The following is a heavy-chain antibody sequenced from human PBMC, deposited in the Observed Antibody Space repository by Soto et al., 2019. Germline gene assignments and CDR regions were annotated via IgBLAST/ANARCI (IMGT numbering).Heavy chain of an antibody. V-gene: IGHV1-46*01. CDR1: GYTFTSYY. J-gene: IGHJ3*02. CDR3: ARVVLARDSIPTHAFDI. Sequence: ALVKVSCKASGYTFTSYYMHWVRQAPGQGLEWMGIINPSGGSTSYAQKFQGRVTMTRDTSTSTVYMELSSLRSEDTAVYYCARVVLARDSIPTHAFDIWGQGTMVTVSS. CDR2: INPSGGST. D-gene: IGHD2-21*01.